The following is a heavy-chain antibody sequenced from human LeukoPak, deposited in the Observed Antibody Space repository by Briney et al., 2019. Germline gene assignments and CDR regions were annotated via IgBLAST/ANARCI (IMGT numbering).Heavy chain of an antibody. V-gene: IGHV4-61*02. CDR3: ARVGNDYGDYFDY. Sequence: SETLSLTCTVSGGSLSSGSYYWRWLRQPAGKGLEWIGRIYTSGSTNYNPSLKSRVTISVDTSKNQFSLKLSSVTAADTAVYYCARVGNDYGDYFDYWGQGTLVTVSS. D-gene: IGHD4-17*01. J-gene: IGHJ4*02. CDR1: GGSLSSGSYY. CDR2: IYTSGST.